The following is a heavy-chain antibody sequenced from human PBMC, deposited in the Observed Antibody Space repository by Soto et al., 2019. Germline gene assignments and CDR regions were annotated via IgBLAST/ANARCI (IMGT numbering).Heavy chain of an antibody. D-gene: IGHD5-18*01. V-gene: IGHV3-23*01. CDR3: AKPGRIAIHYYFDY. Sequence: PGGPLRLSCAASGFTFSSYAMSWVRQAPGKGLEWVSAISGSGGSTYYADSVKGRFTISRDNSKNTLYLQMNSLRAEDTAVYYCAKPGRIAIHYYFDYSGQGTLVTVSS. J-gene: IGHJ4*02. CDR1: GFTFSSYA. CDR2: ISGSGGST.